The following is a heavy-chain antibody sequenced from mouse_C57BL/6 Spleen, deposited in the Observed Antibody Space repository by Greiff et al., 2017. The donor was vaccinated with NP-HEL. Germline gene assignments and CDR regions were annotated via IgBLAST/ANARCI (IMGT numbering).Heavy chain of an antibody. V-gene: IGHV1-54*01. CDR2: INPGSGGT. CDR1: GYAFTNYL. Sequence: QVQLQQSGAELVRPGTSVKVSCKASGYAFTNYLIEWVKQRPGQGLEWIGVINPGSGGTNYNEKFKGKATLTADKSSSTAYMQLSSLTSEDSAVYFCAREGDSSGSYYFDYWGQGTTLTVSS. D-gene: IGHD3-2*02. J-gene: IGHJ2*01. CDR3: AREGDSSGSYYFDY.